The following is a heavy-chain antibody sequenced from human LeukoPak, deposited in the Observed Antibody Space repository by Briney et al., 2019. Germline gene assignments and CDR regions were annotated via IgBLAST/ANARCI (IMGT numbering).Heavy chain of an antibody. CDR3: AREPSLDHLIDY. CDR2: ISYDGSNK. V-gene: IGHV3-30-3*01. Sequence: GGSLRLSCEASGFTFSSYAMHWVRQAPGKGLEWVAVISYDGSNKYYADSVKGRFTISRDNSKNTLYLQMNSLRAEDTAVYYCAREPSLDHLIDYWGQGTLVTVSS. J-gene: IGHJ4*02. CDR1: GFTFSSYA.